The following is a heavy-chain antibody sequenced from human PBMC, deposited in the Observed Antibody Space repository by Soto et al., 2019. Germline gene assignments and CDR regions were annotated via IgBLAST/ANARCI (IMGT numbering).Heavy chain of an antibody. D-gene: IGHD6-13*01. CDR2: IYYSGST. CDR1: GGSISSYY. V-gene: IGHV4-59*01. Sequence: SETLSLTCTVSGGSISSYYWSWIRQPPGKGLEWIGYIYYSGSTNYNPSLKSRVTISVDTSKNQFSLKLSSVTAADTAVYYCARDYMAAAGRLRYNWFDPWGQGTLVTVSS. CDR3: ARDYMAAAGRLRYNWFDP. J-gene: IGHJ5*02.